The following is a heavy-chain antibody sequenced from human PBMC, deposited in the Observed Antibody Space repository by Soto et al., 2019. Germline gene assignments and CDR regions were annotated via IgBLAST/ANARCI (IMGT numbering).Heavy chain of an antibody. D-gene: IGHD5-12*01. CDR3: VGLRMRVFDY. CDR1: GGSISSSF. Sequence: QVQLQESGPGLVKPSETLSLTCTVSGGSISSSFWSWIRQPPGKGLEWIGYISYSGRTNYNPSLKMRLTISVDTSKNHSSLRLISVTAADTAVYYCVGLRMRVFDYWGQGALVTVSS. V-gene: IGHV4-59*08. CDR2: ISYSGRT. J-gene: IGHJ4*02.